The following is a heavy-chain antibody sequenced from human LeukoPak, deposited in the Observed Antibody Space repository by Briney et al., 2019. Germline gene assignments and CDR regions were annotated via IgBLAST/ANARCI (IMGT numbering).Heavy chain of an antibody. V-gene: IGHV4-59*08. Sequence: PSETLSLTCTVSGGSLSGFHWNWIRQPPGKGLEWIGYIYYNGSTKYNPTLKSRVTTSVDTSENQISLNLTSVTAADTAVYYCARQRDDYGDYVRSFFNLWGRGNLHTLST. CDR3: ARQRDDYGDYVRSFFNL. D-gene: IGHD4-17*01. CDR2: IYYNGST. CDR1: GGSLSGFH. J-gene: IGHJ2*01.